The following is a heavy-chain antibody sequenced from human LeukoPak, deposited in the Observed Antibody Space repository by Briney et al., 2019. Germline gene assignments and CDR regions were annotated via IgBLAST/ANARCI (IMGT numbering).Heavy chain of an antibody. V-gene: IGHV1-2*02. J-gene: IGHJ5*02. CDR2: INPNSGGT. CDR1: GYTFTGYY. Sequence: ASVEVSCKASGYTFTGYYMHWVRQAPGQGLEWMGWINPNSGGTNYAQKFQGRVTMTRDTSISTTYMELSRLRSDDTAVYYCARVAYDFWSGYYTRRIYSWFDPWGQGTLVTVSS. D-gene: IGHD3-3*01. CDR3: ARVAYDFWSGYYTRRIYSWFDP.